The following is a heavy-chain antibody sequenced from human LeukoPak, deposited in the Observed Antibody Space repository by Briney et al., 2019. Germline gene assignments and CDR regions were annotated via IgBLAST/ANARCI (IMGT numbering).Heavy chain of an antibody. CDR2: ISAYNGNT. CDR1: GYTFTSYG. V-gene: IGHV1-18*01. CDR3: ARMPLRLGQLVYSRIYFDY. J-gene: IGHJ4*02. D-gene: IGHD6-6*01. Sequence: ASVKVSCKASGYTFTSYGISWVRQAPGQGLEWMGWISAYNGNTNYAQKVQGRVTMTTDTSTSTAYMGLRSLRSDDTAVYYCARMPLRLGQLVYSRIYFDYWGQGTLVTVSS.